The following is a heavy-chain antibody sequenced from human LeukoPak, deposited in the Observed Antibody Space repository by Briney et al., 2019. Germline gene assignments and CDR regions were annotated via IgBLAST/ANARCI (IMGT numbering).Heavy chain of an antibody. CDR2: INYGGTT. Sequence: SETLSLTCTVSGGSISNSNYYWSWIRQPPGKELEWIASINYGGTTYYNPSLKSRVTISVDTAKNQFSLKLTSVTAADTAVYYCSGRLNYYDNSGYYSSFDYWGQGTLVTVSS. D-gene: IGHD3-22*01. CDR3: SGRLNYYDNSGYYSSFDY. CDR1: GGSISNSNYY. V-gene: IGHV4-39*01. J-gene: IGHJ4*02.